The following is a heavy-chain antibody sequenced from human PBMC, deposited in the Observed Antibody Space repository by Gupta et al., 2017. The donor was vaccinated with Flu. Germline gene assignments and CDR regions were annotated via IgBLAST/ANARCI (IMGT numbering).Heavy chain of an antibody. D-gene: IGHD1-7*01. CDR2: VHSSGNT. V-gene: IGHV4-31*03. J-gene: IGHJ4*02. CDR1: GGSINVFSFF. CDR3: ARRGTYYFDV. Sequence: QMQLQESGPRLVKPSQTLSLTCSVSGGSINVFSFFWAWIRQVPGKGLEWIGYVHSSGNTYYNPSLRSRLMMSIDTAKNEFSLEMTSLTAADTAMYYCARRGTYYFDVWGQGALVTVSS.